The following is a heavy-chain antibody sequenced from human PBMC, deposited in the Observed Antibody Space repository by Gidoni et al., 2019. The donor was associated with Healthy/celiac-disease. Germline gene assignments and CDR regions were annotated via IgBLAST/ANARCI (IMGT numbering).Heavy chain of an antibody. V-gene: IGHV3-23*01. Sequence: EVQLLESGGGLVQAGGSLRLLWADVGFTFSSYAMSWVSQAPGKGLEWVAAMSGSGSSTYDADSVKGRFTISRDNTKNTMYLQMNSLRAEDTAVYYCAKEGQWLGYDYWGQGTLVTVSS. CDR2: MSGSGSST. D-gene: IGHD6-19*01. J-gene: IGHJ4*02. CDR3: AKEGQWLGYDY. CDR1: GFTFSSYA.